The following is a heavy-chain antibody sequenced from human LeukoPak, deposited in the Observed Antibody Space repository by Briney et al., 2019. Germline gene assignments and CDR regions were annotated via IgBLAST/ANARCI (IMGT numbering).Heavy chain of an antibody. CDR2: INHSGST. V-gene: IGHV4-34*01. J-gene: IGHJ6*03. CDR1: GGSFSGYY. Sequence: SETLSLTCAVYGGSFSGYYWSWIRQPPGKGLEWIGEINHSGSTNYNPSLKSRVTISVDTSKNQFSLKLSSVTAADTAVYYCARSSMVRGGMYYYYYYYMDVWGKGTTVTISS. CDR3: ARSSMVRGGMYYYYYYYMDV. D-gene: IGHD3-10*01.